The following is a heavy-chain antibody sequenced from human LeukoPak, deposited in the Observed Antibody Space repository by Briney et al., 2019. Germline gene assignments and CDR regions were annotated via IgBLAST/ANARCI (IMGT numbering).Heavy chain of an antibody. Sequence: GGFLRLSCAASGFTFSSYAMHWVRQAPGKGLEWVAFIRYDGSNKYYADSVKGRFTISRDNSKNTLYLQMNSLRTEDTAVYYCAKDLSGGGYDAFDYWGQGTLVTVSS. D-gene: IGHD3-22*01. CDR1: GFTFSSYA. CDR2: IRYDGSNK. CDR3: AKDLSGGGYDAFDY. V-gene: IGHV3-30*02. J-gene: IGHJ4*02.